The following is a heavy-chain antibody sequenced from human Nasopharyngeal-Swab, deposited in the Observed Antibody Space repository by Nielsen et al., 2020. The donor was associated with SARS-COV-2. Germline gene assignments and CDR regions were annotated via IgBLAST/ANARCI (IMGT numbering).Heavy chain of an antibody. CDR3: ARDVGWYHAFDI. CDR2: ISAYNGNT. CDR1: GYTFTSYG. J-gene: IGHJ3*02. Sequence: ASVKVSCKASGYTFTSYGISWVRQAPGQGLEWMGWISAYNGNTNYAQKLQGRVTMTTDTSTSTAYVELRSLRSDDTAVYYCARDVGWYHAFDIWGQGTMVTVSS. D-gene: IGHD6-19*01. V-gene: IGHV1-18*01.